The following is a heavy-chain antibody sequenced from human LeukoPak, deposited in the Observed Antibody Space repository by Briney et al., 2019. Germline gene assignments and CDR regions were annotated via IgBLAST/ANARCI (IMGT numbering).Heavy chain of an antibody. J-gene: IGHJ6*03. CDR2: VYYSGSS. Sequence: PSETLSLTCTVSGGSIRSSIYYWGWIRQPPGKGLEWIGNVYYSGSSYCNPSLKSRVTISVDSSKNQFSLKLTSVTAADTAIYYCATRSYFYHYMDVWGKGTTVTVSS. V-gene: IGHV4-39*01. CDR3: ATRSYFYHYMDV. CDR1: GGSIRSSIYY.